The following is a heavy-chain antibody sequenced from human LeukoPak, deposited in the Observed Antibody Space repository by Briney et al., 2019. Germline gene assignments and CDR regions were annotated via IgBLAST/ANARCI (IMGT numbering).Heavy chain of an antibody. D-gene: IGHD4-23*01. CDR1: GYTFTAYY. J-gene: IGHJ3*02. CDR2: ITPNSGGT. CDR3: ARERTVVSRGGAFDI. Sequence: GASVKVSCKASGYTFTAYYMHWVRLAPGQGLEWMGWITPNSGGTKYAQRFQGRVTMTRDTSISTAYMELSGLRSDDTAVYYCARERTVVSRGGAFDIWGQGTMVTVSS. V-gene: IGHV1-2*02.